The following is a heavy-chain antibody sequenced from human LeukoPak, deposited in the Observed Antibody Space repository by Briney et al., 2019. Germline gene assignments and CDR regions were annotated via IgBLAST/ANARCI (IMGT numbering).Heavy chain of an antibody. Sequence: SETLSLTCTVSGGSISSYYWSWIRQPPGKGLEWIGYIYYSGSTNYNPSLKSRVTISVDTSKNQFSLKLSSVTAADTAVYYCARATYYYDSSGYCMYYFDNWGQGTLVTVSS. V-gene: IGHV4-59*08. D-gene: IGHD3-22*01. CDR2: IYYSGST. J-gene: IGHJ4*02. CDR3: ARATYYYDSSGYCMYYFDN. CDR1: GGSISSYY.